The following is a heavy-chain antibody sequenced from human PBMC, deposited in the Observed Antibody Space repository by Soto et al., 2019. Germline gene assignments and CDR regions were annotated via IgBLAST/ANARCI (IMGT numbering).Heavy chain of an antibody. Sequence: EVQLVESGGGLVKPGESLRLSCAASGFTFTNAWMNWVRQAPGKGLEWVGRIRSKTDGGTPDYAAPVKGRFTISRDDSKTTLYVQMTSLKTEDTTIYSCTTEKGYWGQGTLVTVSS. CDR3: TTEKGY. CDR1: GFTFTNAW. CDR2: IRSKTDGGTP. V-gene: IGHV3-15*07. J-gene: IGHJ4*02.